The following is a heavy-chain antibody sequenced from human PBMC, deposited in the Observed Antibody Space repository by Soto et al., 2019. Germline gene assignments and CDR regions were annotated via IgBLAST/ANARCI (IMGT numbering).Heavy chain of an antibody. CDR1: GGSFSGYS. J-gene: IGHJ4*02. CDR2: INHTGST. Sequence: QVQLQQWGAGLLKPSETLSLTCAVYGGSFSGYSWTWIRQPPGTGLEWIGEINHTGSTNYNPSLKRRVTISVDTSKNQFSLKLTSVPAADPAVYYCARDKSTGLFDYWGQGTLVTVSS. V-gene: IGHV4-34*01. D-gene: IGHD2-8*02. CDR3: ARDKSTGLFDY.